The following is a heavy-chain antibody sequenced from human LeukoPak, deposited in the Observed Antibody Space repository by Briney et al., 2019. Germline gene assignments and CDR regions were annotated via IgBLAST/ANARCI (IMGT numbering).Heavy chain of an antibody. D-gene: IGHD1-26*01. V-gene: IGHV1-69*04. CDR1: GGTFSSYA. CDR3: ARDQEVGATSYLDY. CDR2: IIPIFGIA. Sequence: ASVKVSCKASGGTFSSYAISWVRQAPGQGLEWMGRIIPIFGIANYAQKFQGRVTITADKSTSTAYMELSSLRSEDTAVYYCARDQEVGATSYLDYWGQGTLVTVSS. J-gene: IGHJ4*02.